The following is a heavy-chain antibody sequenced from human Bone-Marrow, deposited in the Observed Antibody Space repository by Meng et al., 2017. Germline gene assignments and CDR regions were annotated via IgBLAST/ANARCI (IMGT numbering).Heavy chain of an antibody. D-gene: IGHD3-3*01. J-gene: IGHJ6*02. Sequence: GESLKISCAASGFTFSRYWMSWVRQAPGKGLEWVANIKQDGSEKYYVDSVKGRFTISRDNAKNSLYLQMNSLRAEDTAVYYCARSRVYYDFWSGYPASYGMDVWGQGTTVTVSS. CDR2: IKQDGSEK. CDR3: ARSRVYYDFWSGYPASYGMDV. V-gene: IGHV3-7*01. CDR1: GFTFSRYW.